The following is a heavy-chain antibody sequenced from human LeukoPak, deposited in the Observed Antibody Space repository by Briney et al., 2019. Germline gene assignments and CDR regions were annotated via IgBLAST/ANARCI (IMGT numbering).Heavy chain of an antibody. CDR2: MNPNSGNT. CDR3: AKEGDYSAPYNKNYFDY. V-gene: IGHV1-8*03. Sequence: ASVKVSCKASGYTFTSYDINWVRQATGQGLEWMGWMNPNSGNTGYAQKFQGRVTITRNTSISTAYMELSSLRAEDTAVYYCAKEGDYSAPYNKNYFDYWGQGTLVTVSS. CDR1: GYTFTSYD. J-gene: IGHJ4*02. D-gene: IGHD4-11*01.